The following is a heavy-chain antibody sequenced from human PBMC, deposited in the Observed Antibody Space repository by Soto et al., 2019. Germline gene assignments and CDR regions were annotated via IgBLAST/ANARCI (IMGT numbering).Heavy chain of an antibody. CDR1: GGTFNNYV. CDR3: ARRHVSSVHFLRFDY. V-gene: IGHV1-69*01. CDR2: IIPSSQKT. Sequence: QVQLVQSGAEAKKPGSSVKVSCKASGGTFNNYVLNWVRQAPGQGLEWVGGIIPSSQKTNYAQKFQGRRTITAGANIVYMELSSLRSDYTALYFCARRHVSSVHFLRFDYWGQGTRVTVSS. J-gene: IGHJ4*02. D-gene: IGHD3-3*02.